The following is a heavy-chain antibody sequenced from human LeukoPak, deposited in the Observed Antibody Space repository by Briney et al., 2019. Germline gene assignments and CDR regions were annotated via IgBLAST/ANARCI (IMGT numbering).Heavy chain of an antibody. V-gene: IGHV3-21*01. D-gene: IGHD3-3*01. CDR3: AITIFGVVQPIPYY. CDR1: GFTFSSYS. CDR2: ISSSSSYI. Sequence: GGSLRLSCAASGFTFSSYSMNWVRQAPGKGLEWVSSISSSSSYIYYADSLKGRFTISRDNAKNSLYRQMNSMRAEDTAVYYCAITIFGVVQPIPYYWGQGTLVTVSS. J-gene: IGHJ4*02.